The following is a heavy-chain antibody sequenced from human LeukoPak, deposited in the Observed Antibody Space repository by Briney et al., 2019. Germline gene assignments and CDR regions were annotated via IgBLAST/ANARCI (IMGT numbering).Heavy chain of an antibody. V-gene: IGHV4-38-2*02. CDR1: GYSISSGYY. CDR2: IYHSGNT. Sequence: SETLSLTCTVSGYSISSGYYWAWIRQPPGKGLQWIGNIYHSGNTYYNPSLKSRVSISVDTSKNQFSLRLTSVTAADTAVYYCARDSRNYDYVWGSYRLDYWGQGTLVTVSS. CDR3: ARDSRNYDYVWGSYRLDY. J-gene: IGHJ4*02. D-gene: IGHD3-16*02.